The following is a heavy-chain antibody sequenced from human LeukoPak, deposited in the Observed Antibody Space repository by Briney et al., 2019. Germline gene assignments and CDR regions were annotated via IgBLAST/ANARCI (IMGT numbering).Heavy chain of an antibody. CDR3: AKDLERRIAVAPTDY. J-gene: IGHJ4*02. D-gene: IGHD6-19*01. V-gene: IGHV3-53*01. CDR1: GFTVSSNY. CDR2: IYSGGST. Sequence: GGSLRLSCAASGFTVSSNYMSWVRQAPGKGLEWVSVIYSGGSTYYADSVKGRFTISRDNSKNTLYLQMNSLRAEDTAVYYCAKDLERRIAVAPTDYWGQGTLVTVSS.